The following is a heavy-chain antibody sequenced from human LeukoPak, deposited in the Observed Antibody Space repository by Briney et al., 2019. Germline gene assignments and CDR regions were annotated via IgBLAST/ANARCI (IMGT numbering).Heavy chain of an antibody. CDR1: GGSISSYS. J-gene: IGHJ5*02. V-gene: IGHV4-59*01. D-gene: IGHD6-13*01. Sequence: SETLSLTCTVSGGSISSYSWSWIRQPPGKGLEWIGFIYYSESTNYNPSLKSRVTISVDTSKNQFFLNLRSVTAADTAVYYCARVPRIEAGATGDWFDPWGQGTLVTVSS. CDR2: IYYSEST. CDR3: ARVPRIEAGATGDWFDP.